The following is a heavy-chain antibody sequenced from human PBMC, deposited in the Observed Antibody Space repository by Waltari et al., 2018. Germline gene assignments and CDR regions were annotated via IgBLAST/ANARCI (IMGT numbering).Heavy chain of an antibody. D-gene: IGHD6-6*01. CDR2: IYHSGTT. J-gene: IGHJ4*02. CDR3: ARDGYGEVARPY. CDR1: DYSISSGYF. Sequence: QVQLQESGPGLVKPSETLSLTCAVSDYSISSGYFWGWIRQPPGKGLEWIGSIYHSGTTYYNPSLKSRVTISVDTSKNQFSLNLSSVTAADTAMYYCARDGYGEVARPYWGQGTLVTVSS. V-gene: IGHV4-38-2*02.